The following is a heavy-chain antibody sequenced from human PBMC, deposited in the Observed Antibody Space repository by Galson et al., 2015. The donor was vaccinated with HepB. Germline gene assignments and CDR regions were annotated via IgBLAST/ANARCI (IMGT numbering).Heavy chain of an antibody. CDR3: AREDNWDYWVY. D-gene: IGHD1-20*01. J-gene: IGHJ4*02. CDR2: INPDGSEE. Sequence: SLRLSCAGSEFTFSSYWMNWVRQAPGKGLEWVAHINPDGSEEYYAASLKGRFTISRDNSKNTLYLQLNSLRAEDTAVYYCAREDNWDYWVYWGQGTLVTVSS. V-gene: IGHV3-7*01. CDR1: EFTFSSYW.